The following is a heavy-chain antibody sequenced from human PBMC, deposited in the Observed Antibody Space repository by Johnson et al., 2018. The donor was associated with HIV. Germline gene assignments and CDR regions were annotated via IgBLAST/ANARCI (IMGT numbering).Heavy chain of an antibody. CDR3: AREGPSERAGFDI. CDR1: GFTFSDYY. J-gene: IGHJ3*02. V-gene: IGHV3-66*01. CDR2: IYSGGTT. Sequence: VQLLESGGGLVKPGGSLRLSCAASGFTFSDYYMRWIRQAPGKGLEWVSLIYSGGTTNYADSVKGRFTISRDDSKNTLYLQMNSLRAEDTAVYYCAREGPSERAGFDIWGQGTMVTVSS.